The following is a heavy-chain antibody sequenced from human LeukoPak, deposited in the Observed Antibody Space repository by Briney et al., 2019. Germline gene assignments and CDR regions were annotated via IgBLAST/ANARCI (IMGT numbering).Heavy chain of an antibody. CDR3: ARGYYYDSSAGPSEY. D-gene: IGHD3-22*01. V-gene: IGHV1-46*01. CDR2: INPSGGST. CDR1: GYTFTTYH. Sequence: GASVKASCKASGYTFTTYHMHWVRQAPGQGLEWMGIINPSGGSTSYAQKFQGRVTMIRDTSTSTVYMDLSSLRSEDTAVYYCARGYYYDSSAGPSEYWGQGTLVTVFS. J-gene: IGHJ4*02.